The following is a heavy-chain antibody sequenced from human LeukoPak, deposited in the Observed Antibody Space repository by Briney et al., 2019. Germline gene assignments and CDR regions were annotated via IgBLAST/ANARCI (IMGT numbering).Heavy chain of an antibody. J-gene: IGHJ4*02. CDR2: INPSGGST. V-gene: IGHV1-46*01. CDR3: ARDGYSYGSAPFDY. CDR1: GYTSTSYY. D-gene: IGHD5-18*01. Sequence: ASVKDTFMASGYTSTSYYMHWVRQAPGQGLEWMGIINPSGGSTSYAQKFQGRVTMTRDTSTSTVYMELSSLRSEDTAVYYCARDGYSYGSAPFDYCGQGTLVTVSS.